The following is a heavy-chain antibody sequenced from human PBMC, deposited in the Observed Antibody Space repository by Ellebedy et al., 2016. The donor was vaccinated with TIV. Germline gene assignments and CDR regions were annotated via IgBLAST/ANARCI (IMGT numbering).Heavy chain of an antibody. CDR2: IKQDGSEK. D-gene: IGHD3-10*01. V-gene: IGHV3-7*01. Sequence: GESLKISCAASGFTFSDYWMSWVRQAPGQRLEWVASIKQDGSEKWFVDSVKGRFTISRDNAKNSLYLQMSSLRAEDTAVYYCARDQGWAYPGSTRFDYWGQGTLVTVSS. CDR3: ARDQGWAYPGSTRFDY. CDR1: GFTFSDYW. J-gene: IGHJ4*03.